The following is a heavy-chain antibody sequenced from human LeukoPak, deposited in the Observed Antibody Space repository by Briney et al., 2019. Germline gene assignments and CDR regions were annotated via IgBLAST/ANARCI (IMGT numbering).Heavy chain of an antibody. J-gene: IGHJ4*02. CDR1: GGSISSSSYY. CDR3: ARGSYYPAGDVEMATTNFDY. Sequence: SETLSLTCTVSGGSISSSSYYWGWIRQPPGKGLEWIGSIYYSGSTYYNPSLKSRVTISVDTSKNQFSLKLSSVTAADTAVCYCARGSYYPAGDVEMATTNFDYWGQGTLVTVSS. V-gene: IGHV4-39*07. D-gene: IGHD5-24*01. CDR2: IYYSGST.